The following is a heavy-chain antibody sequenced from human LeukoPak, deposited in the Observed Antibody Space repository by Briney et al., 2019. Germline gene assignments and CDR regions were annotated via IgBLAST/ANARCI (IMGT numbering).Heavy chain of an antibody. CDR1: GGSFSGYY. V-gene: IGHV4-34*01. D-gene: IGHD1-26*01. CDR2: INHSGST. CDR3: ARHQIVGATSLDY. J-gene: IGHJ6*04. Sequence: PSETLSLTCAVYGGSFSGYYWSWIRQPPGKGLEWIGEINHSGSTNYNPSLKSRVTISVDTSKNQFSLKLSSVTAADTAVYYCARHQIVGATSLDYWGKGTTVTVSS.